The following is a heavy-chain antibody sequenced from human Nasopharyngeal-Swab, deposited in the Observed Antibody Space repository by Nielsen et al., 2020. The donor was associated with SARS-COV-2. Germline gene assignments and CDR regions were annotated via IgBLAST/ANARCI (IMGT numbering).Heavy chain of an antibody. CDR3: ARADWNDPTTFDY. J-gene: IGHJ4*02. CDR1: GFTFSSHA. V-gene: IGHV3-30-3*01. CDR2: ISYDGSNK. Sequence: GGSLRPSCAASGFTFSSHAMHWVRQAPGKGLEWVAVISYDGSNKYYADSVKGRFTISRDNSKTTLYLQMNSLRAEDTAVYYCARADWNDPTTFDYWGQGTLVTVSS. D-gene: IGHD1-1*01.